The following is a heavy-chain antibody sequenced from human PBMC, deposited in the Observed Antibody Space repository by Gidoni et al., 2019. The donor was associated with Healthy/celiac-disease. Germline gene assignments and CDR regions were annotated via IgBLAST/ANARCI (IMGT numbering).Heavy chain of an antibody. V-gene: IGHV3-9*01. CDR1: GFTFDDYA. J-gene: IGHJ4*02. Sequence: EVQLVESGGGLVQPGRYLRRSCAASGFTFDDYAMHWVRQAPGKGLEGVSGMGWNSGSIGYADSVKGRFTISRDNAKNSLYLQMNSLRAEDTALYYCAKDSGSYYFDYWGQGTLVTVSS. CDR3: AKDSGSYYFDY. CDR2: MGWNSGSI. D-gene: IGHD1-26*01.